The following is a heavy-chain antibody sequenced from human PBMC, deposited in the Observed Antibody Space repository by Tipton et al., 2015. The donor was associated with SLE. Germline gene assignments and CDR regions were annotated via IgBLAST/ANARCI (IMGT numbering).Heavy chain of an antibody. J-gene: IGHJ4*02. CDR3: VKVAYVGSRLDY. CDR1: GFTFSVSA. CDR2: IRGRADNYAT. Sequence: SLRLSCAASGFTFSVSAMHWVRQAPGKGLEWIGRIRGRADNYATLYIASVKGRFTIPRDDSKNTAYLQMNSLRPEDTAVYYCVKVAYVGSRLDYWGQGTLVTVSS. V-gene: IGHV3-73*01. D-gene: IGHD1-26*01.